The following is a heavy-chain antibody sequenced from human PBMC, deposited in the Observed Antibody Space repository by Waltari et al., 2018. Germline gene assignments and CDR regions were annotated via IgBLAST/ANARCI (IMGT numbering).Heavy chain of an antibody. CDR1: GSSFRHNW. V-gene: IGHV3-74*01. CDR2: MNSDATIK. Sequence: EVKLVESGGGLVQPGGAPTLSAAASGSSFRHNWMHWVRQAPGKGLVWVSRMNSDATIKDYADSVKGRFTISRDNAENTLYLQMNGLRIEDTAIYCCVRGSSGWYGTDFWGQGTLVTVSS. D-gene: IGHD6-19*01. CDR3: VRGSSGWYGTDF. J-gene: IGHJ4*02.